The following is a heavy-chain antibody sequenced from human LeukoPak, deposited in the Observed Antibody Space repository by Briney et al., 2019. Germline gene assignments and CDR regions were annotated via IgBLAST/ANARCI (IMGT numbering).Heavy chain of an antibody. Sequence: GESLKISCKGSGYSFTKYWIGWVRQMPGKGLELMGIIYPGDSDTRYSPSFQGQVTFSVDKSSNTAYLQWSSLKASDTAMYYCARPYSDILTVDYWGQGTLVTVSS. J-gene: IGHJ4*02. CDR1: GYSFTKYW. CDR3: ARPYSDILTVDY. CDR2: IYPGDSDT. V-gene: IGHV5-51*01. D-gene: IGHD3-9*01.